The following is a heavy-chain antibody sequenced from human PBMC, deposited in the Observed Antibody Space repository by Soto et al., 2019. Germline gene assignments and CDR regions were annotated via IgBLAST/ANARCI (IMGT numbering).Heavy chain of an antibody. D-gene: IGHD6-13*01. CDR2: IWYDGSNK. V-gene: IGHV3-33*01. J-gene: IGHJ5*02. CDR1: GFTFINYG. CDR3: ARGGSSSWYLRWFDP. Sequence: QVQLVESGGGVVQPGRSLRLSCAASGFTFINYGMHWVRQAPGKGLGWVAVIWYDGSNKYYADSVKGRFTISRDNSKNTLYLQMNSLRVEDTAVYYCARGGSSSWYLRWFDPWGQGTLVTVSS.